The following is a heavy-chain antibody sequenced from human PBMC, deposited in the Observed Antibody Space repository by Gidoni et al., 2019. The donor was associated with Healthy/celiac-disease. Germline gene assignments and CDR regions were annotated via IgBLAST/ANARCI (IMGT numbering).Heavy chain of an antibody. V-gene: IGHV3-48*02. D-gene: IGHD3-22*01. CDR3: ARGQTRRDYYDSSGFAFDI. J-gene: IGHJ3*02. Sequence: EVQLVESGGGLVQPGGSLRLSCAASGFTFRSYSLNWVRQAPGKGLEWVSYISSSSSTIYYADSVKGRFTISRDNAKNSLYLQMNSLRDEDTAVYYCARGQTRRDYYDSSGFAFDIWGQGTMVTVSS. CDR2: ISSSSSTI. CDR1: GFTFRSYS.